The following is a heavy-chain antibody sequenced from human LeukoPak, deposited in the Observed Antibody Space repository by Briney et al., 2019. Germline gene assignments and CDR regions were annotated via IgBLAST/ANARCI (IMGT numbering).Heavy chain of an antibody. D-gene: IGHD1-7*01. CDR3: ARDSPTGTTMVYFDY. CDR1: GGTFSSYA. V-gene: IGHV1-69*13. Sequence: SVKVSCKAPGGTFSSYAISWVRQAPGQGLEWMGGIIPIFGTANYAQKFQGRVTITADESTSTAYMELSSLRSEDTAVYYCARDSPTGTTMVYFDYWGQGTLVTVSS. CDR2: IIPIFGTA. J-gene: IGHJ4*02.